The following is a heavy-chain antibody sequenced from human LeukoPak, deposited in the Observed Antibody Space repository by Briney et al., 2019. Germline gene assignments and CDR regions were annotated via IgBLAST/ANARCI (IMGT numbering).Heavy chain of an antibody. J-gene: IGHJ4*02. V-gene: IGHV3-21*01. CDR2: ITSHSSYI. D-gene: IGHD6-19*01. CDR3: ARDGGYTSGWYDY. Sequence: GGSLRLSCTASGFTFNTYSMFWVRQAPGKGLEWVSSITSHSSYISYADSVKGRFTLSRDNAKNSLYLQMNSLRAEDTAVYYCARDGGYTSGWYDYWGQGTLVTVSS. CDR1: GFTFNTYS.